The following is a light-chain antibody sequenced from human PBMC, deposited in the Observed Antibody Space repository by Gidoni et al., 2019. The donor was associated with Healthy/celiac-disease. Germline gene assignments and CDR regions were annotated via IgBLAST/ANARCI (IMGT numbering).Light chain of an antibody. Sequence: EIMMTQSPATLSVSPGERATLSCRASQSVSSNLAWYQQKPGQAPRLLIYGASTRATGIPARFSGSCSGTESTLTISSLQSEDFAVYYCQQYNNWPQTFGQGTKVEIK. J-gene: IGKJ1*01. CDR1: QSVSSN. CDR3: QQYNNWPQT. V-gene: IGKV3-15*01. CDR2: GAS.